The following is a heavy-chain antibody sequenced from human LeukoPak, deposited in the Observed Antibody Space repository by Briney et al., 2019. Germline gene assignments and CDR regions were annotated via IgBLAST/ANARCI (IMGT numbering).Heavy chain of an antibody. CDR2: INHSGST. CDR1: GGSFSGYY. D-gene: IGHD6-13*01. V-gene: IGHV4-34*01. Sequence: PSETLSLTCAVYGGSFSGYYWSWIRQPPGKGLEWIGEINHSGSTNYNPSLKSRVTISVDTSKNQFSLKLSSVTAADTAVYYCAGLGIAAAGPVGYYYYYMDVWGKGTTVTISS. CDR3: AGLGIAAAGPVGYYYYYMDV. J-gene: IGHJ6*03.